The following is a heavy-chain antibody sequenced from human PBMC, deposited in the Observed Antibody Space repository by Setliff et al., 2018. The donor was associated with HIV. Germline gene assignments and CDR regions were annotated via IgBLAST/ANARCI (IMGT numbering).Heavy chain of an antibody. J-gene: IGHJ4*02. D-gene: IGHD6-19*01. V-gene: IGHV4-61*10. CDR2: INYSGGT. CDR1: GGSINSTSYY. CDR3: ARGRGWYGY. Sequence: PSETLSLTCTVSGGSINSTSYYWSWIRQPAGKGLEWIGEINYSGGTNYIPSLKSRVTISVDTSKNQFSLKLSSVSAADTAVYYCARGRGWYGYWGQGTVVTVSS.